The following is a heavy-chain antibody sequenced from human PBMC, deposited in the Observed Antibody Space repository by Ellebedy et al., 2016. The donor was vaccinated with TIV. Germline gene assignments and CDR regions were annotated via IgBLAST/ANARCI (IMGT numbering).Heavy chain of an antibody. CDR1: GFTFNSYW. Sequence: GESLKISCAASGFTFNSYWMSWVRQAPGKGLEWVANINQDGSRHYYVDSVKGRFTISRDNAKNSVFLRMNTLRVEDTAVYHCARDGAYGDYSPGYYGMDVWGQGTTVTVSS. CDR2: INQDGSRH. J-gene: IGHJ6*02. CDR3: ARDGAYGDYSPGYYGMDV. V-gene: IGHV3-7*03. D-gene: IGHD3-22*01.